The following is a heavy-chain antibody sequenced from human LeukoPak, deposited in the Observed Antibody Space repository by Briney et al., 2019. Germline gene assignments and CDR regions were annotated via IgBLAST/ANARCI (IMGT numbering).Heavy chain of an antibody. J-gene: IGHJ6*02. V-gene: IGHV3-48*04. CDR1: GFTFSSYS. D-gene: IGHD3-10*01. CDR3: AIPPLSGTGSSRPLAGMDV. Sequence: GGSLRLSCAASGFTFSSYSMNWVRQAPGKGLEWVSYIRGSSTIIYYADSVKGRFTISRDNARNSLYLQMNSLRAEDTAVYYCAIPPLSGTGSSRPLAGMDVWGQGTTVTVSS. CDR2: IRGSSTII.